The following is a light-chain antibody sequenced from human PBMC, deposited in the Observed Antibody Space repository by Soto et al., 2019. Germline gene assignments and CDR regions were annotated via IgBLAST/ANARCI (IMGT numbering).Light chain of an antibody. Sequence: AIRMTQSPSSLSASTGDRVTITCRASQGISSYLAWYQQKPGKAPKLLIYAASTLQSGVPSRFSGSGSGTDFNLTISCLQSEDFATYYCQQDYSYPRTFGQGTKVEIK. CDR1: QGISSY. CDR2: AAS. CDR3: QQDYSYPRT. J-gene: IGKJ1*01. V-gene: IGKV1-8*01.